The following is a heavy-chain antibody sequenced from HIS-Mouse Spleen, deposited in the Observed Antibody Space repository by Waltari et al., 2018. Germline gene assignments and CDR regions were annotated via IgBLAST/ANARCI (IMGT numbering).Heavy chain of an antibody. D-gene: IGHD6-6*01. Sequence: QVQLQQWGAGLLKPSETLSLTCAVYGGSFSGYYWSWIRQPPGKGLEWIGESNHSGSTNYTPALKSRVTISVDTSKNQFSLKLSSVTAADTAVYYCARGLAARFDYWGQGTLVTVSS. CDR3: ARGLAARFDY. J-gene: IGHJ4*02. CDR1: GGSFSGYY. CDR2: SNHSGST. V-gene: IGHV4-34*01.